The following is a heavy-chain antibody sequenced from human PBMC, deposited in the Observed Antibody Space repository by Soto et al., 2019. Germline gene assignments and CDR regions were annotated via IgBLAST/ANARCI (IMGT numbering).Heavy chain of an antibody. V-gene: IGHV3-23*01. Sequence: GGSLRLSCAASGFTFSSYAMSWFRQAPGKGLEWVSAISGSGGSTYYADSVKGRSTISRDNSKNTLYLQMNSLRAEDTAVYYCAKRYYDFWSGTKGHFDYWGQGTLVTVSS. CDR2: ISGSGGST. J-gene: IGHJ4*02. D-gene: IGHD3-3*01. CDR1: GFTFSSYA. CDR3: AKRYYDFWSGTKGHFDY.